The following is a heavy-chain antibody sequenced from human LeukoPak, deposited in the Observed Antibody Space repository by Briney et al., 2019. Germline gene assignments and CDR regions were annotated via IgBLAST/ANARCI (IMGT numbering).Heavy chain of an antibody. CDR3: ARDYSKGGGFDF. CDR2: MDKSGST. J-gene: IGHJ4*02. Sequence: SETLSLTCTVSGGSISGFYWSWIRQPPGKGLEWIGYMDKSGSTTYNPSLRSRVTISVDTSKNQFSLKLSPVTAADTAVYYCARDYSKGGGFDFWGQGTLVTVSS. CDR1: GGSISGFY. V-gene: IGHV4-59*01. D-gene: IGHD4-11*01.